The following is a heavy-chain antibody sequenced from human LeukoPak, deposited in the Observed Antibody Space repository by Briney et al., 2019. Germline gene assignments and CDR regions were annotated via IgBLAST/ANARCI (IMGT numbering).Heavy chain of an antibody. V-gene: IGHV3-7*03. J-gene: IGHJ5*02. Sequence: PGGSLRLSCAASGFSLSAYWMTWVRQAPGKGLEWVANINRDGSQKNHVDSVKGRFTISRDNSKNTLYLQMNSLRAEDTAVYYCARDQGDLWGQGTLVTVSS. CDR1: GFSLSAYW. CDR3: ARDQGDL. CDR2: INRDGSQK.